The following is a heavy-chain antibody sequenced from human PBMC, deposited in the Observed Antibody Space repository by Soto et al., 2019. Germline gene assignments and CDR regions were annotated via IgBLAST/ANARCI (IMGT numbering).Heavy chain of an antibody. Sequence: SVKVSCKASGGTFSSYAISWVRQAPGQGLEWMGGIIPIFGTANYAQKFQGRVTITADESTSTAYMELSSLRSEDTAVYYCASPKFRFWQQLDPWDQGTLVTVSS. CDR2: IIPIFGTA. J-gene: IGHJ5*02. D-gene: IGHD3-3*01. V-gene: IGHV1-69*13. CDR3: ASPKFRFWQQLDP. CDR1: GGTFSSYA.